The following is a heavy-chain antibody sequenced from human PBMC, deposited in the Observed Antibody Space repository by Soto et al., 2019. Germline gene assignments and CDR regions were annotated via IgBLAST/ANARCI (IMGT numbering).Heavy chain of an antibody. J-gene: IGHJ4*02. Sequence: QLQLQESGPGLVKPSETLSVTCSVSGDSIGTINYYWGWLRQPPGKGPEWIGSIYYTGSTHYNPSLRGRATVSVDTSKNQFSLRLTSVTAADTAVYYCARPPGYTVPTVYATHYFDDWGQGVLVTVSS. V-gene: IGHV4-39*01. D-gene: IGHD2-8*01. CDR2: IYYTGST. CDR1: GDSIGTINYY. CDR3: ARPPGYTVPTVYATHYFDD.